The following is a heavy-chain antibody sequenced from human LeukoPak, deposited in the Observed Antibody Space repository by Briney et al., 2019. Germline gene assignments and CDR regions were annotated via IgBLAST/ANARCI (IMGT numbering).Heavy chain of an antibody. CDR3: ARELGWGYYFDY. D-gene: IGHD7-27*01. V-gene: IGHV4-34*01. J-gene: IGHJ4*02. CDR2: INHSGST. CDR1: GGSFSGYY. Sequence: SETLSLTCAVYGGSFSGYYWSWIRQPPGKGLEWIGEINHSGSTNYNPSLKSRVTISVDTSKNQFSLKLSSVTAADTAVYYCARELGWGYYFDYWGQGTLVTVSS.